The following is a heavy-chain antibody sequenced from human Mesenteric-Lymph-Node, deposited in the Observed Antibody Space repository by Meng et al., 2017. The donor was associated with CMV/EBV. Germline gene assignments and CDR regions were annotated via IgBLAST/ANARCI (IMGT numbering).Heavy chain of an antibody. V-gene: IGHV3-33*08. D-gene: IGHD1-26*01. CDR1: GFTFSSYG. J-gene: IGHJ6*02. Sequence: GESLKIFCAASGFTFSSYGMHWVRQAPGKGLEWVAVIWYDGSNQYYGDSVRGRFTISRDNSKNTLSLQMNSLRAEDTAVKYCARDLMGANILGMDVWGPGTTVTVSS. CDR3: ARDLMGANILGMDV. CDR2: IWYDGSNQ.